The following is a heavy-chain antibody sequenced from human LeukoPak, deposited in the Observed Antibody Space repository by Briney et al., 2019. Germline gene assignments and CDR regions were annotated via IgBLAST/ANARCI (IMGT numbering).Heavy chain of an antibody. CDR3: AREEDYYGSGSYYSYFDY. CDR2: ISNSSSYI. J-gene: IGHJ4*02. V-gene: IGHV3-21*01. D-gene: IGHD3-10*01. Sequence: GGSLRLSCAASGFTFSSYSMNWVRQAPGKGLEWVSSISNSSSYIYYADSVKGRFTISRDNAKNSLYLQMNSLRAEDTAVYYCAREEDYYGSGSYYSYFDYWGQGTLVTVSS. CDR1: GFTFSSYS.